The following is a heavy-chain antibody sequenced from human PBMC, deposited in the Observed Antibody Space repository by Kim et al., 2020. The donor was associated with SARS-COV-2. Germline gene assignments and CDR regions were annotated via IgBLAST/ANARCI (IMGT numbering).Heavy chain of an antibody. CDR1: GYTFTGYY. J-gene: IGHJ4*02. CDR3: ARDGLSGSYYKGGESSIDY. D-gene: IGHD1-26*01. CDR2: INPNSGGT. V-gene: IGHV1-2*06. Sequence: ASVKVSCKASGYTFTGYYMHWVRQAPGQGLEWMGRINPNSGGTNYAQKFQGRVTMTRDTSISTAYMELSRLRSDDTAVYYCARDGLSGSYYKGGESSIDYWGQGTLVTVSS.